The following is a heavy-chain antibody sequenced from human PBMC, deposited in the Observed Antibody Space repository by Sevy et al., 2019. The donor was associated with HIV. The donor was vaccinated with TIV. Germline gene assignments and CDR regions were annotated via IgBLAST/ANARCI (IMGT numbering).Heavy chain of an antibody. CDR2: ISGSGGST. V-gene: IGHV3-23*01. CDR3: AKDTLVVIQYYFDY. J-gene: IGHJ4*02. CDR1: GFTFSSYA. D-gene: IGHD3-22*01. Sequence: GGSLRLSCAASGFTFSSYAMSWVRQAPGKGLEWVSAISGSGGSTYYADSVKGRFTISRDNSKNTLYLQMNSLRAEVTAVYYCAKDTLVVIQYYFDYWGQGTLVTVSS.